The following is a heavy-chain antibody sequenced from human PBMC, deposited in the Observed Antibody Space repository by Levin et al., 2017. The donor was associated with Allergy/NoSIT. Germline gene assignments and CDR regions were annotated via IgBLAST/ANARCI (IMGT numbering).Heavy chain of an antibody. CDR2: ISSSSSTI. Sequence: AGGSLRLSCAASGFTFSSYSMNWVRQAPGKGLEWVSYISSSSSTIYYADSVKGRFTISRDNAKNSLYLQMNSLRAEDTAVYYCARKGGYFDYWGQGTLVTVSS. V-gene: IGHV3-48*01. CDR3: ARKGGYFDY. CDR1: GFTFSSYS. J-gene: IGHJ4*02. D-gene: IGHD3-16*01.